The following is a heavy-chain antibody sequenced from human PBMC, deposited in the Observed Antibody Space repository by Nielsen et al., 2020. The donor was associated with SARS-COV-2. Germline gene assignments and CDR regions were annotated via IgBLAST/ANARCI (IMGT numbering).Heavy chain of an antibody. CDR3: ARPVRYYGWFDP. V-gene: IGHV4-59*08. D-gene: IGHD3-3*01. CDR2: IYYTGIT. CDR1: GGSVSGYY. J-gene: IGHJ5*02. Sequence: SETLSLTCTVSGGSVSGYYWSWIRQVPEKGLEWIGYIYYTGITNYNPSLKSRVTISVDTSKNQFSLKLSSVTAADTAVYYCARPVRYYGWFDPWGQGTLVTVSS.